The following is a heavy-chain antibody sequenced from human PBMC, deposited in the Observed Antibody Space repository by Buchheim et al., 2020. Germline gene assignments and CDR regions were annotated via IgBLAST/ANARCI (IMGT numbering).Heavy chain of an antibody. J-gene: IGHJ4*02. Sequence: EVQLVESGGGLVKPGGSLRLSCAASGFTFSSYSMSWVRQAPGKGLEWVSSISSSSSYIYYADSVKGRFTISRDNAKNSLYLQMNSLRAEDTAVYYCARSGLTKWELDQPFDYWGQGTL. CDR3: ARSGLTKWELDQPFDY. CDR2: ISSSSSYI. CDR1: GFTFSSYS. V-gene: IGHV3-21*01. D-gene: IGHD1-26*01.